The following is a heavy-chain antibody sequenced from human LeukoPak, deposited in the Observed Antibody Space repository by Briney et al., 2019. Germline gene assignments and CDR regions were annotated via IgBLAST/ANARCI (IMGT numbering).Heavy chain of an antibody. D-gene: IGHD3-16*02. CDR1: GFTLSSLA. CDR3: LLQMTYGELSDPDF. J-gene: IGHJ4*02. CDR2: SGTRGGTK. V-gene: IGHV3-21*01. Sequence: GGSLRLSCAASGFTLSSLAMHWVRQAPGKGLEWVSSSGTRGGTKYYADSVIGSFTISRDSAMNSVSLQINSVRAEDTAVYYCLLQMTYGELSDPDFRGQGTLVTVSS.